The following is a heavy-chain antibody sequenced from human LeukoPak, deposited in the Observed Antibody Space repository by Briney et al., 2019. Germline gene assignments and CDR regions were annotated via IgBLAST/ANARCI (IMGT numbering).Heavy chain of an antibody. Sequence: GDSLKISCKASGYNLLNFWIGWVRQRAGKGLEFVGVIYPGGSDTTYSPSFQGQVTISVDKSIRTAYLQWSSLNASDSGIYYCARGRGGYTGYENFFYWGQGTMVTVSS. CDR2: IYPGGSDT. CDR3: ARGRGGYTGYENFFY. J-gene: IGHJ4*02. D-gene: IGHD5-12*01. V-gene: IGHV5-51*01. CDR1: GYNLLNFW.